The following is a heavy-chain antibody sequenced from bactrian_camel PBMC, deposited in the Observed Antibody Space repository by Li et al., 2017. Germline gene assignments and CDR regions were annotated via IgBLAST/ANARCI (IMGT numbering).Heavy chain of an antibody. V-gene: IGHV3S53*01. J-gene: IGHJ4*01. D-gene: IGHD2*01. Sequence: HVQLVESGGGSAQAGGSLRLSCAASTSTVSLHLMGWFRQRPGKEREGVGAIGSYGRPGYADSVKGRFTVSRDNANNTVNLMMNSLKPEDTAMYYCAANFGPYCSGPYLARRANFLGQGTQVTVS. CDR1: TSTVSLHL. CDR2: IGSYGRP.